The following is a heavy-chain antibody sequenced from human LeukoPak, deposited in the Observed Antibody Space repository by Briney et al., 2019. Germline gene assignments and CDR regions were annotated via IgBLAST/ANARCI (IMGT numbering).Heavy chain of an antibody. Sequence: GGSLRLSCAASGFTFSSYEMNWVRQAPGKGLEWVSYISSSGSTIYYADSVKGRFTISRDNAKNSLYLQMNNLRAEDTAVYYCARVVRQWLVLTSGWFDPWGQGTLVTVSS. CDR2: ISSSGSTI. CDR1: GFTFSSYE. V-gene: IGHV3-48*03. D-gene: IGHD6-19*01. CDR3: ARVVRQWLVLTSGWFDP. J-gene: IGHJ5*02.